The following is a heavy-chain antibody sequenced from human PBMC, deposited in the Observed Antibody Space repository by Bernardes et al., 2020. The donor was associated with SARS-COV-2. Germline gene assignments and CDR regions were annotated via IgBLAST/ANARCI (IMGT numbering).Heavy chain of an antibody. CDR2: IYWDDDK. D-gene: IGHD3-10*01. J-gene: IGHJ4*02. CDR3: AHRGSWFGSFDY. V-gene: IGHV2-5*02. Sequence: SHPTPVKPTQTLTLTCTFSGFSLSTSGVGVGWIRQPPGKALEWLALIYWDDDKRYSPSLKSRLTITKDTSKNQVVLTMTNMDPVDTATYYCAHRGSWFGSFDYWGQGTLVTVSS. CDR1: GFSLSTSGVG.